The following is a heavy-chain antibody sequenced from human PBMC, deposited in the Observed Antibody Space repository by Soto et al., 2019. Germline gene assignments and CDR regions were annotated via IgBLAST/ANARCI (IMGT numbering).Heavy chain of an antibody. CDR1: GFTFSSYA. CDR2: ISGSGGST. V-gene: IGHV3-23*01. J-gene: IGHJ4*02. CDR3: AKRGSGSYYDY. D-gene: IGHD3-10*01. Sequence: PGGSLRLSCAASGFTFSSYAMNWVRQAPGKGLEWVSVISGSGGSTYCAESVKGRFTISRDNSKNTLYLQMNSLRAEDTAVYYCAKRGSGSYYDYWGQGTLVTVSS.